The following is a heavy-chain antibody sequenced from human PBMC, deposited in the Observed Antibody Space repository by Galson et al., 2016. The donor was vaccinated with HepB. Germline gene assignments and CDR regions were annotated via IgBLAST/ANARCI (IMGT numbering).Heavy chain of an antibody. CDR3: AVARFLEWFTFDS. CDR2: ISGNGGSI. Sequence: LRLSCAASGLTFSSYAMSWVRQTPGKGLEWVSAISGNGGSIYNADSVKGRFTISRGNSKNTLYLQMNSLRAEDTAVYYCAVARFLEWFTFDSWGQGTLVTVSS. D-gene: IGHD3-3*01. V-gene: IGHV3-23*01. CDR1: GLTFSSYA. J-gene: IGHJ4*02.